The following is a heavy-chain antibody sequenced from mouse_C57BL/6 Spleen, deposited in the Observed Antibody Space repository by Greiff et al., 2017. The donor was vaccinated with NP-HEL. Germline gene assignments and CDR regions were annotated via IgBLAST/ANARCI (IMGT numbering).Heavy chain of an antibody. J-gene: IGHJ4*01. Sequence: QVQLQQPGAELVKPGASVKMSCKASGYTFTSYWITWVKQRPGQGLEWIGDIYPGSGSTNYNEKFKSKATLTVDTSSSTAYMQLSSLTSEDSAVYYCAKIYYDYTPSLYAMDYWGQGTSVTVSS. CDR3: AKIYYDYTPSLYAMDY. V-gene: IGHV1-55*01. CDR2: IYPGSGST. D-gene: IGHD2-4*01. CDR1: GYTFTSYW.